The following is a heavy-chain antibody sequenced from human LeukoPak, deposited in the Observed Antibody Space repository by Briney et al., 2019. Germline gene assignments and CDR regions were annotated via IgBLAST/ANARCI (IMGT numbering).Heavy chain of an antibody. CDR2: IYYSGST. CDR1: GGSISSSSYY. CDR3: ARDGDISSSFVLRYYFDY. V-gene: IGHV4-39*07. D-gene: IGHD6-6*01. Sequence: SETLSLTCTVSGGSISSSSYYWGWIRQPPGKGLEWIGSIYYSGSTYYNPSLKSRVTISVDTSKNQFSLKLSSVTAADTAVYYCARDGDISSSFVLRYYFDYWGQGTLVTVSS. J-gene: IGHJ4*02.